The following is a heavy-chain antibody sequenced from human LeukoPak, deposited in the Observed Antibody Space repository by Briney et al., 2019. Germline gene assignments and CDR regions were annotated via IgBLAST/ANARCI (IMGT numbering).Heavy chain of an antibody. V-gene: IGHV3-30*18. CDR2: ISYDGSNK. J-gene: IGHJ4*02. D-gene: IGHD3-22*01. Sequence: PGGSLRLSCAASGFTFSSYGMHWVRQAPGKGLEWVAVISYDGSNKYYADSVKGRFTISRDNSKNTLYLQMNSLRAEDTAVYYCANSVYYDRTGGGDYWGQGTLVTVSS. CDR1: GFTFSSYG. CDR3: ANSVYYDRTGGGDY.